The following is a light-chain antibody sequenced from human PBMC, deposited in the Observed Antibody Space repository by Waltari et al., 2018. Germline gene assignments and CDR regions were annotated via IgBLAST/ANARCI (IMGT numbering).Light chain of an antibody. J-gene: IGLJ2*01. CDR1: SSDVGGYNY. V-gene: IGLV2-11*01. CDR3: CSYAGSYTL. CDR2: EVS. Sequence: QSALTQPRSVSGSPGQSVTISCTGPSSDVGGYNYVSWYQQHPGKAPNLMIYEVSKRPSGVPDRFSGSKSGNTASLTISGLQAEDEADYYCCSYAGSYTLFGGGTKLTVL.